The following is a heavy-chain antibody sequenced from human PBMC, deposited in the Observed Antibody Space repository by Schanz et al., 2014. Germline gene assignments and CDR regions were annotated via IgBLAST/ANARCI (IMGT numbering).Heavy chain of an antibody. D-gene: IGHD3-3*01. Sequence: QVQLVQSGAEVKKPGASVKVSCKASGYTFTSYGISWVRQAPGQGLEWMGWISAYNGNTKYPQKLQGRVTMTTDTSTSTAYMELRSLRSDDTAVYYGARSAGRDLWSGDYTRFDYWGQGTLVTVSS. V-gene: IGHV1-18*01. J-gene: IGHJ4*02. CDR3: ARSAGRDLWSGDYTRFDY. CDR2: ISAYNGNT. CDR1: GYTFTSYG.